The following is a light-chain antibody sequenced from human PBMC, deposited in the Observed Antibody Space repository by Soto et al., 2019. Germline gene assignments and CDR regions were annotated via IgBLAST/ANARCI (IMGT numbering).Light chain of an antibody. J-gene: IGLJ2*01. CDR2: DVN. CDR1: NSDIGGYNF. Sequence: QSALTQPASVSGSPGQSITISGTGSNSDIGGYNFVSWYQQHPGKAPKLIIYDVNNRPSGVSHRFSGSKSGNTASLTISGLQPDDEAEYHCNSYITGGPVVFGGGTKLTVL. V-gene: IGLV2-14*03. CDR3: NSYITGGPVV.